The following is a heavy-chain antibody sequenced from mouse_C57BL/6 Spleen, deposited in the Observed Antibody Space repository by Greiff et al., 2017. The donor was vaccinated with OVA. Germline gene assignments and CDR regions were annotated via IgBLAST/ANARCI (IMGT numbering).Heavy chain of an antibody. V-gene: IGHV1-55*01. Sequence: QVQLQQSGAELVKPGASVKMSCKASGYTFTSYWITWVKQRPGQGLEWIGDIYPGSGSTNYNEKFKSKATLTVDTSSSTAYMQLSSLTSEDSAVYYCARRGIYYDYDGELGKAMDYWGQGTSVTVSS. J-gene: IGHJ4*01. CDR1: GYTFTSYW. D-gene: IGHD2-4*01. CDR3: ARRGIYYDYDGELGKAMDY. CDR2: IYPGSGST.